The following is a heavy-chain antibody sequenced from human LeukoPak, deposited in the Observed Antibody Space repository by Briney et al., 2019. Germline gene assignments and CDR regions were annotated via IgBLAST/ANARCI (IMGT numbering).Heavy chain of an antibody. CDR3: ARGSGYCSSTSCRAFDY. CDR1: GYTFTGYY. CDR2: INPSSGGT. V-gene: IGHV1-2*02. J-gene: IGHJ4*02. Sequence: ASVKVSCKTSGYTFTGYYMHWVRQAPGQGLEWMGWINPSSGGTDYAQKFQGRVTMTRDTSISTAYMELSRLRSDDTAVYYCARGSGYCSSTSCRAFDYWGQGTLVTVSS. D-gene: IGHD2-2*01.